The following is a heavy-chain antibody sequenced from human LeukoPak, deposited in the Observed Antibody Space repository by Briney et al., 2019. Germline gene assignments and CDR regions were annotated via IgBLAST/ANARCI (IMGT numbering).Heavy chain of an antibody. Sequence: AASVKVSCKASGGTFSSYAISWVRQAPGQGLEWMGGIIPIFGTANYAQKFQGRVTITTDESTSTAYMELSSLRSGDTAVYYCARGCSGDDFYFDYWGRGPLVTVSS. CDR3: ARGCSGDDFYFDY. CDR2: IIPIFGTA. CDR1: GGTFSSYA. V-gene: IGHV1-69*05. D-gene: IGHD5-12*01. J-gene: IGHJ4*02.